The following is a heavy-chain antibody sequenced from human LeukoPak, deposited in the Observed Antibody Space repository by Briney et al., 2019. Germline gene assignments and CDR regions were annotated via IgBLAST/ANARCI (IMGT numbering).Heavy chain of an antibody. D-gene: IGHD3-16*01. Sequence: SVKVSRKASGGTFSSYAISWVRQAPGQGLEWMGGIIPIFGTANYAQKFQGRVTITTDESTSTAYMELSSLRSEDTAVYYCEREGGGGAHPLYYYYYMDVWGKGTTVTVSS. V-gene: IGHV1-69*05. J-gene: IGHJ6*03. CDR3: EREGGGGAHPLYYYYYMDV. CDR1: GGTFSSYA. CDR2: IIPIFGTA.